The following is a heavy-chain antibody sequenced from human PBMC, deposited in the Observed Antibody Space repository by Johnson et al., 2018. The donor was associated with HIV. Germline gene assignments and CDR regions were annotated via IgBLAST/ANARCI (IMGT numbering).Heavy chain of an antibody. CDR2: IKRKTDGGTT. Sequence: VQLVESGGGLVKPGGSLRLSCAASGFPFTDAWMTWVRQAPGKGLEWVGQIKRKTDGGTTDYSAPVKGRFIIPRDESENTLYLQMNSLKTEDTAMYYCTTLGYTTRPRAFDIWGQGTVVTVSS. V-gene: IGHV3-15*01. CDR1: GFPFTDAW. D-gene: IGHD6-13*01. CDR3: TTLGYTTRPRAFDI. J-gene: IGHJ3*02.